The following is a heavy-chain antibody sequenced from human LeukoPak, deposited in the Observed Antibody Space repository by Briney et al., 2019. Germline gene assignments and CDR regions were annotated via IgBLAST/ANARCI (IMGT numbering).Heavy chain of an antibody. Sequence: SETLSLTCTVSGGSISSYYWSWIRQPPAKGREGCGYIYYSGGSNYNPTLRGRVTISVDATKNPFSLKLSAVTAADTAVYYCARDRAAAGIDLWGEGILVTVSS. V-gene: IGHV4-59*01. CDR3: ARDRAAAGIDL. CDR2: IYYSGGS. CDR1: GGSISSYY. D-gene: IGHD6-13*01. J-gene: IGHJ5*02.